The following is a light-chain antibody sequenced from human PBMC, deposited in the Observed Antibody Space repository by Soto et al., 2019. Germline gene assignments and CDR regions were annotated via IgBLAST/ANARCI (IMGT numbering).Light chain of an antibody. Sequence: QSALTQPASVSGSPGQAITISCSGTSSDVGAFNYVSWYQQHPGKAPKLMIYDVSNRPSGVSNRFSGSKSGNTASLTISGLQAEDETDYYCFSYTSSGTYVFGTGTKVTVL. V-gene: IGLV2-14*03. CDR1: SSDVGAFNY. CDR2: DVS. CDR3: FSYTSSGTYV. J-gene: IGLJ1*01.